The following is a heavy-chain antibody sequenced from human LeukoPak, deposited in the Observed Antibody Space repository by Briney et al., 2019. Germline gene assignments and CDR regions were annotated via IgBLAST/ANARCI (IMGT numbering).Heavy chain of an antibody. J-gene: IGHJ4*02. D-gene: IGHD1-26*01. CDR3: AKGYRYSDY. Sequence: GGSLRLSCAASGFTFSTYGMSWVRQAPGKGLEWVSVISGSGGSTYYADSVKGRFTIYRDNYKNTLSLQMNRLRAEDTAVYYCAKGYRYSDYWGQGTMVTVSS. CDR1: GFTFSTYG. V-gene: IGHV3-23*01. CDR2: ISGSGGST.